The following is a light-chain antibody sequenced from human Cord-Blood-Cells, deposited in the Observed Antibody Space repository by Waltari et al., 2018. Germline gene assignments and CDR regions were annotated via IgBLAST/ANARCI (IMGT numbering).Light chain of an antibody. V-gene: IGKV1-39*01. Sequence: DIQMTQSPSSRSASVGDRVTITCRASQSISNYLNWYQQKPGKAPKLLIYAASSLQSGVPSRFSGSGSGTDFTLTISSLQPEDFATYYCQQSYSTLTFGGGTKVEIK. CDR1: QSISNY. CDR2: AAS. J-gene: IGKJ4*01. CDR3: QQSYSTLT.